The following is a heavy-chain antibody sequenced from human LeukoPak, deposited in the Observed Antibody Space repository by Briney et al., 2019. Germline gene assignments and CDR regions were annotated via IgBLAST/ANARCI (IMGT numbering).Heavy chain of an antibody. CDR3: AKARGTYYFDC. J-gene: IGHJ4*02. CDR1: GFTFSSYN. D-gene: IGHD6-25*01. Sequence: GGSLRLSCAASGFTFSSYNMNWVRQAPGKGLEWVSSISGSGTYMFYPDSVKGRFTISRDNARNSLYLQMNSLRPEDTAVYYCAKARGTYYFDCWGQGTLVTVSS. CDR2: ISGSGTYM. V-gene: IGHV3-21*01.